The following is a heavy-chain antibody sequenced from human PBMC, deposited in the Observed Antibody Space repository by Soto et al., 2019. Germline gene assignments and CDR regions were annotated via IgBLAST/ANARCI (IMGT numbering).Heavy chain of an antibody. V-gene: IGHV1-69*01. CDR1: GGTFSSYA. CDR3: ARVMDYYDSSGYWIDY. J-gene: IGHJ4*02. Sequence: QVQLVQSGAEVKKPGSSVKVSCKASGGTFSSYAISWVRQAPGQGLEWMGGIIPIFGTANYAQKFQGRVTITADESTSTAYMELSSLRSEDTAVYYCARVMDYYDSSGYWIDYWGQGTLVTVSS. D-gene: IGHD3-22*01. CDR2: IIPIFGTA.